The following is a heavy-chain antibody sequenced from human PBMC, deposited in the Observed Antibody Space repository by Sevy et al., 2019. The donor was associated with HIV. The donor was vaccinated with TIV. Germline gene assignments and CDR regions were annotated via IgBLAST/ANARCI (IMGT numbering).Heavy chain of an antibody. J-gene: IGHJ4*02. CDR1: HYSIRSAYQ. D-gene: IGHD4-17*01. CDR3: VEDKNDYGGSYFES. CDR2: IYPRGSA. Sequence: SETLSLTCAVSHYSIRSAYQWGWIRQSPGKGLEWIGSIYPRGSAFYNPSLKSRLSISVDRSKNQFSLNLRSVTAADTAVYYCVEDKNDYGGSYFESWGPGTLVTVSS. V-gene: IGHV4-38-2*01.